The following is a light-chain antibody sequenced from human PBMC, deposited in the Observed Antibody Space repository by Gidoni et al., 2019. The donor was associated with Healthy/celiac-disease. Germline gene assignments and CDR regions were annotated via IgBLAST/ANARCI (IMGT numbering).Light chain of an antibody. CDR3: QAWDSSSVV. CDR1: KLGDKY. Sequence: LALRASVSVSPGQTASITCSGDKLGDKYACWYQQKPGQSPVLVIYQDSKRPSGIPERFSGSNSGNTATLTISGTQAMDEADYYCQAWDSSSVVFGGGTKLTVL. V-gene: IGLV3-1*01. J-gene: IGLJ2*01. CDR2: QDS.